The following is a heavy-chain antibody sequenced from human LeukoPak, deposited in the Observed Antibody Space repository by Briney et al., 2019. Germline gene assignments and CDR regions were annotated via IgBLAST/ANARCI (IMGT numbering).Heavy chain of an antibody. V-gene: IGHV3-49*04. CDR1: GFTFGDYA. D-gene: IGHD6-13*01. Sequence: GGSLRLSCTASGFTFGDYAMSWVRQAPGKGLEWVGFIRSRAYGGTTEYAASVKGRFTISRDDSKSIAYLQMNSLKTEDTAVYYCTRDQGRIAAARDAFDIWGQGTMVTVSS. CDR2: IRSRAYGGTT. CDR3: TRDQGRIAAARDAFDI. J-gene: IGHJ3*02.